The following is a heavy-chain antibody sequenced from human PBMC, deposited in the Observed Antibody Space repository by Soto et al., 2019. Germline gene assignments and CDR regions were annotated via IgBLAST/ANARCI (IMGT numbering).Heavy chain of an antibody. CDR2: ISYDGSNT. V-gene: IGHV3-30*03. Sequence: QVQLVESGGGVVQPGRSLRLSCAASGFPFTTYGMHWVREGPGKGLEWVAVISYDGSNTYYANYVKGRFTMSRDNSKNTLYLQMTSLRPEDTALYYCVGGQYYFDYRGQGTLVTVSS. D-gene: IGHD3-10*01. J-gene: IGHJ4*02. CDR3: VGGQYYFDY. CDR1: GFPFTTYG.